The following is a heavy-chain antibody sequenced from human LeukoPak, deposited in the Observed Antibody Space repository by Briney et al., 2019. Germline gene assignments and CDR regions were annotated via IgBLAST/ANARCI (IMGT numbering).Heavy chain of an antibody. CDR3: ARDGEADIAATGTLGH. Sequence: GASVKVSCKASGYTFTGYYMHWVRQAPGQGLEWMGWINPNSGGTNYAQKFQGRVTMTKDTSISTAYMELSRLRSDDTAVYYCARDGEADIAATGTLGHWGQGTLVTVSS. J-gene: IGHJ4*02. D-gene: IGHD6-13*01. CDR2: INPNSGGT. V-gene: IGHV1-2*02. CDR1: GYTFTGYY.